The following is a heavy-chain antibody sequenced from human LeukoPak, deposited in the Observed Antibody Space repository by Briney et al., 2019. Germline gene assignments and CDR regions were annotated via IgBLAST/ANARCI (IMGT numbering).Heavy chain of an antibody. CDR3: AKSVVRGTLDH. CDR1: GFTFSSYG. CDR2: ISHDGSTK. J-gene: IGHJ4*02. Sequence: PGGSLRLSCAASGFTFSSYGMHWVRQAPGKGLEWVAVISHDGSTKYYADSVKGRFTTSRDNSKNTLYLQMNSLRAEDTAVYYCAKSVVRGTLDHWGQGTLVTVSS. V-gene: IGHV3-30*18. D-gene: IGHD3-10*01.